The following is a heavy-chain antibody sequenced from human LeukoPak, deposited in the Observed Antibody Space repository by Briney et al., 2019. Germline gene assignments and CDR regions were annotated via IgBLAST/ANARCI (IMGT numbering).Heavy chain of an antibody. J-gene: IGHJ4*02. CDR3: AKDKVGFLEGSYDY. V-gene: IGHV3-7*01. D-gene: IGHD1-26*01. CDR1: GFTFSSYW. CDR2: IKQDGNEK. Sequence: QTGGSLRLSCAASGFTFSSYWMSWVRQAPGKGLEWVANIKQDGNEKYYVDSVKGRFTISRDNAKNSLYLQMNSLRAEDTAVYYCAKDKVGFLEGSYDYWGQGTLVTVSS.